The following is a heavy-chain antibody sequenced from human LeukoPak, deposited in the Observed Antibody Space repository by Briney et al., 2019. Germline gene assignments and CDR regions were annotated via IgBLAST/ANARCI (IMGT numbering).Heavy chain of an antibody. Sequence: ASVKVSCKASGYTFTGYYMHWVRQAPGQGLEWMGWINPNSGGTNYAQKFQGRVTMTRDTSISTAYMELSRLRSDDTAVYYCARVTFYDSSGYYPLYYFDYWGQGTLVTVSS. J-gene: IGHJ4*02. CDR1: GYTFTGYY. CDR3: ARVTFYDSSGYYPLYYFDY. D-gene: IGHD3-22*01. V-gene: IGHV1-2*02. CDR2: INPNSGGT.